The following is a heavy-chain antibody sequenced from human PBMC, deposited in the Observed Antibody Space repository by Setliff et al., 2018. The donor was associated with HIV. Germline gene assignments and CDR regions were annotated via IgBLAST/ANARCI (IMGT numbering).Heavy chain of an antibody. Sequence: WETLSLTCTVSGDSISSGNYYWGWIRQSPGKGLEWIGSISHSGSTYYNPSFKSRITMSVDTSTNQFSLNLSSLTAADTAVFYCARDVHWSGPYYYSYYYMDVWGTGTTVTVSS. J-gene: IGHJ6*03. D-gene: IGHD3-3*01. CDR3: ARDVHWSGPYYYSYYYMDV. CDR1: GDSISSGNYY. CDR2: ISHSGST. V-gene: IGHV4-39*02.